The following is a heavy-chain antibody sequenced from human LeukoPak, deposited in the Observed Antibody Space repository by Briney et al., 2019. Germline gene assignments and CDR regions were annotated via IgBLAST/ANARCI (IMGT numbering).Heavy chain of an antibody. CDR1: GGSISSYY. Sequence: PSETLSLTCTVSGGSISSYYWSWIRQPPGKGLEWMGYIYYSGSTNYNPSLKSRVSISVDTSKNQFSLKLSSVTAADTAVYYCARAAYSSSWDLNWFDPWGQGTLVTVSS. CDR3: ARAAYSSSWDLNWFDP. J-gene: IGHJ5*02. D-gene: IGHD6-6*01. V-gene: IGHV4-59*01. CDR2: IYYSGST.